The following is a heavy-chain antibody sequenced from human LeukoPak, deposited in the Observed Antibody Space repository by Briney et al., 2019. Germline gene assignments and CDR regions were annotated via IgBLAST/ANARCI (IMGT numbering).Heavy chain of an antibody. CDR1: GFTFSSHE. V-gene: IGHV3-21*01. Sequence: PGGSLRLSCAASGFTFSSHEMNWVRQAPGKGLEWVSSISTSSSYIYYADSVKGRFTISRDNAKNSLYLQMNSLRAEDTAVYYCAGALFAPGRFDPWGQGTLVTVSS. CDR2: ISTSSSYI. J-gene: IGHJ5*02. CDR3: AGALFAPGRFDP. D-gene: IGHD3-10*01.